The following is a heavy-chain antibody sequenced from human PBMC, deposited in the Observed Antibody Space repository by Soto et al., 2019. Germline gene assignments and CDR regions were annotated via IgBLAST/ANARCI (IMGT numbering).Heavy chain of an antibody. V-gene: IGHV4-34*01. CDR3: ARDPRYCSGGSCTCFDY. CDR1: GGSFSGYY. CDR2: INHSGST. J-gene: IGHJ4*02. D-gene: IGHD2-15*01. Sequence: SETLSLTCAVYGGSFSGYYWSWIRQPPGKGLEWIGEINHSGSTNYNPSLKSRVTISVDTSKNQFSLKLSSVTAADTAVYYCARDPRYCSGGSCTCFDYWGQGTLVTVSS.